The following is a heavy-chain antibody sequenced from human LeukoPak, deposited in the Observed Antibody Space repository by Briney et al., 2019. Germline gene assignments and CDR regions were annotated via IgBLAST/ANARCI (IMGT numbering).Heavy chain of an antibody. CDR3: AKDNYYGSGRNAFDI. Sequence: GGSLRLSCAASGFTFDDYAMHWVRQAPGKGLEWVSGISWNSGSIGYADSVKGRFTISRDNAKNSLYLQMNSLRAEDTAVYYCAKDNYYGSGRNAFDIWGQGTMVTVSS. CDR1: GFTFDDYA. D-gene: IGHD3-10*01. CDR2: ISWNSGSI. V-gene: IGHV3-9*01. J-gene: IGHJ3*02.